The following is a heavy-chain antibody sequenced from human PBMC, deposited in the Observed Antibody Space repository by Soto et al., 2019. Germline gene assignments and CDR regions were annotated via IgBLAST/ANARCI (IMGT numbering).Heavy chain of an antibody. D-gene: IGHD6-6*01. J-gene: IGHJ4*02. CDR1: GFTFSSYW. V-gene: IGHV3-7*03. CDR2: IKQDGSEK. Sequence: GGSLRLSCAASGFTFSSYWMSWVRQAPGKGLEWVANIKQDGSEKYYVDSVKGRFTISRDNAKNSLYLQMNSLRAEDTAVYYCARVHRVSSSSVYFDYWGQGTLVTVSS. CDR3: ARVHRVSSSSVYFDY.